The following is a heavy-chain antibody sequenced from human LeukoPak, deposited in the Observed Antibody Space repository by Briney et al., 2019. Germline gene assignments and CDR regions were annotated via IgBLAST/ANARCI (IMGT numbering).Heavy chain of an antibody. CDR1: GGTFSSYA. CDR2: IIPIFGTA. CDR3: ASDSSGYYTKAFDI. J-gene: IGHJ3*02. V-gene: IGHV1-69*05. D-gene: IGHD3-22*01. Sequence: GASVKVSCKASGGTFSSYAISWVRQAPGQGLEWMGRIIPIFGTANYAQKFQGRVTITTDESTSTAYMELSSLRSEGTAVYYCASDSSGYYTKAFDIWGQGTMVTVSS.